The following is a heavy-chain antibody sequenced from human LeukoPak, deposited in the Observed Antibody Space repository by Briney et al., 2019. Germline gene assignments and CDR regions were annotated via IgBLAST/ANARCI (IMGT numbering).Heavy chain of an antibody. V-gene: IGHV3-48*03. CDR3: RDPFDY. CDR2: IGSSDSTT. Sequence: GGSLRLSCVASGFTFSSYEMNWVRQAPGKGLEWLSYIGSSDSTTHYADSVKGRFTISRDNSKNTLFLQMNSLRAEDTAVYYCRDPFDYWGQGTLVTVSS. J-gene: IGHJ4*02. D-gene: IGHD2/OR15-2a*01. CDR1: GFTFSSYE.